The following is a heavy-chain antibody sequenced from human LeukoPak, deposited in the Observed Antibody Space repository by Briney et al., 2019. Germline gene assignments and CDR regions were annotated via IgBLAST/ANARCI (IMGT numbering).Heavy chain of an antibody. CDR3: ARCQRILEWFPFDY. J-gene: IGHJ4*02. CDR2: LIPIFGTA. V-gene: IGHV1-69*13. D-gene: IGHD3-3*01. CDR1: GGTFSSYA. Sequence: SVKVSCKASGGTFSSYAISWVRQAPGQVLEWMGGLIPIFGTANYAQKFQGRVTITADESTCTAYMELSSLRSEDTAVYYCARCQRILEWFPFDYWGQGTLVTVSS.